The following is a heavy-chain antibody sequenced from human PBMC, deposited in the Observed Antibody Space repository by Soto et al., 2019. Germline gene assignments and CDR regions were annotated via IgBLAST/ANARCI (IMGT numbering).Heavy chain of an antibody. V-gene: IGHV4-59*11. J-gene: IGHJ4*02. CDR1: GGSINNHY. CDR2: IYYSGST. D-gene: IGHD7-27*01. Sequence: SETLSLTCTVSGGSINNHYWSWIRQPPGQGLEWIGYIYYSGSTNYNPSLKSRVTMSVDTSKNQFSLKLSSLTAADTAIYYCARANWFFDDWGQGTRVTVSS. CDR3: ARANWFFDD.